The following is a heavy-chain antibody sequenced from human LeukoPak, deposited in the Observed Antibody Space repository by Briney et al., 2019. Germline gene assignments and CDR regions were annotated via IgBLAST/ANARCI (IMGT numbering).Heavy chain of an antibody. CDR3: ARGKRAAAATGDY. J-gene: IGHJ4*02. Sequence: PGGSLRLSCAASGFTFSSYSMNWVRQAPGKGLEWVSSISSSSSYIYYADSVKGRFTIPRDNAKNSLYLQMNSLRAEDTAVYYCARGKRAAAATGDYWGQGTLITVSS. CDR1: GFTFSSYS. D-gene: IGHD6-13*01. CDR2: ISSSSSYI. V-gene: IGHV3-21*01.